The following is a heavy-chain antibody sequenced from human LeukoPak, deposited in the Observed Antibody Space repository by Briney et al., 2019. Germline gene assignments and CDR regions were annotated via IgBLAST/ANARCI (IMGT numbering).Heavy chain of an antibody. Sequence: SVKVSCKASGGTFSSYAISWVRQAPGQGLEWMGGIIPIFGTANYAQKLQGRVTITADESTSTAYMELSSLRSEDTAVYYCATKRGYGYGYFDYWGQGTLVTVSS. CDR1: GGTFSSYA. CDR3: ATKRGYGYGYFDY. D-gene: IGHD5-18*01. CDR2: IIPIFGTA. V-gene: IGHV1-69*13. J-gene: IGHJ4*02.